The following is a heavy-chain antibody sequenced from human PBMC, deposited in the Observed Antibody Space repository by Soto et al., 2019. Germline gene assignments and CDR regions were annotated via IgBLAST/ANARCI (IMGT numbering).Heavy chain of an antibody. V-gene: IGHV4-34*01. CDR1: GGSFSGYY. Sequence: QVQLQQWGAGLLKPSETLSLTCAVYGGSFSGYYWSWIRQPPGKGLEWIGEINQSGGTNYNPSLKSRVTISVDTSKNQFSLKLSSVTAADTAVYYCARPYSSSWSPFDYWGQGTLVTVSS. D-gene: IGHD6-13*01. J-gene: IGHJ4*02. CDR2: INQSGGT. CDR3: ARPYSSSWSPFDY.